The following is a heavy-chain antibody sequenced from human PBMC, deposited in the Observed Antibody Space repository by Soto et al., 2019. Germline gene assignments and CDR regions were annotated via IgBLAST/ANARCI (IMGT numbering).Heavy chain of an antibody. J-gene: IGHJ4*02. CDR1: GFTFSSYA. CDR2: ISGSGGST. Sequence: GVSLRLSCSASGFTFSSYAMSWVRQAPGKGLEWVSAISGSGGSTYYADSVKGRFTISRDNSKNTLYLQMNSLRAEDTAVYYCARRSSGWYFDYWGQGTLVTVSS. CDR3: ARRSSGWYFDY. D-gene: IGHD6-19*01. V-gene: IGHV3-23*01.